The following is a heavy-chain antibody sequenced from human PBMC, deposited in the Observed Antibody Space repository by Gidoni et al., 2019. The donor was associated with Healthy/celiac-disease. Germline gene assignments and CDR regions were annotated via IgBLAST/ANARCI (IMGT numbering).Heavy chain of an antibody. CDR3: AKDRSSSWFRDFFDY. D-gene: IGHD6-13*01. CDR1: GFTFDDYA. Sequence: EVQLVESGGGLVQPGRSLRLSWAASGFTFDDYAMHWVRQAPGKGLEWVSGISWNSGSIGYADSVKGRFTISRDNAKNSLYLQMNSLRAEDTALYYCAKDRSSSWFRDFFDYWGQGTLVTVSS. CDR2: ISWNSGSI. V-gene: IGHV3-9*01. J-gene: IGHJ4*02.